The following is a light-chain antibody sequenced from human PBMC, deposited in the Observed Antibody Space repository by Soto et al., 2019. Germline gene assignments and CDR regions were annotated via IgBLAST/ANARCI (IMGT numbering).Light chain of an antibody. CDR1: QSVSSN. CDR2: GAS. J-gene: IGKJ2*01. CDR3: QQYNNWPPYT. Sequence: EIVMTQSPATLSVSPGERATLSCRASQSVSSNLAWYQQKPDQAPRLLIYGASTRATGIPARFSGSGSGTEFTLIISSLQSEDFAVYYCQQYNNWPPYTFGQGTKLEIK. V-gene: IGKV3-15*01.